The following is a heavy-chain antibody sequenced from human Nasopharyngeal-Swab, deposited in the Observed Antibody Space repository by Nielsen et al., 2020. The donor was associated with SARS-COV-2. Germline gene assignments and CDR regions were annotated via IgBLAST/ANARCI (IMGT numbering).Heavy chain of an antibody. Sequence: SETLSLTCTVSGGSISSSSYYWGWIRQPPGKGLEWIGSIYYSGSTYYNPSLKSRVTISVDTSKNQFSLKLSSVTAADTAVYYCARRGYSGYDRGDGMDVWGQGTTVTVSS. V-gene: IGHV4-39*01. CDR1: GGSISSSSYY. CDR2: IYYSGST. D-gene: IGHD5-12*01. CDR3: ARRGYSGYDRGDGMDV. J-gene: IGHJ6*02.